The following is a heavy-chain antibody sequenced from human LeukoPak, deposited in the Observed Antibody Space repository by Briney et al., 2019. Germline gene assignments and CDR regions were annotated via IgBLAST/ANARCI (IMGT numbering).Heavy chain of an antibody. Sequence: SETLSLTCTVSGGSISSYYWSWIRQPPGKGLEWIGYIYYSGSTNYNPSLKSRVTISVDTSKNQFSLKLSSVTAADTAVYYCARAVVPAATKNWFDPWGQGTLVTVSS. CDR3: ARAVVPAATKNWFDP. V-gene: IGHV4-59*01. CDR1: GGSISSYY. CDR2: IYYSGST. J-gene: IGHJ5*02. D-gene: IGHD2-2*01.